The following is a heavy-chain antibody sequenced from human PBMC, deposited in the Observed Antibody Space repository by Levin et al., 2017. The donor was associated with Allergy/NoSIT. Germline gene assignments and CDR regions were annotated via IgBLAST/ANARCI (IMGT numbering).Heavy chain of an antibody. CDR3: AKGGDMDV. CDR1: GFPFSNYG. V-gene: IGHV3-30*18. CDR2: ITSDGGVK. J-gene: IGHJ6*03. Sequence: LSLTCAASGFPFSNYGIYWVRQAPGKGLDWVALITSDGGVKFYTDSVKGRFTISRDNSRETLYLQMNNLRPDDTAVYYCAKGGDMDVWGNGTTVIVSS.